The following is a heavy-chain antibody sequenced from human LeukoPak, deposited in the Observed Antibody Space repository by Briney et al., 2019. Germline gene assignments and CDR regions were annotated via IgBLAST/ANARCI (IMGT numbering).Heavy chain of an antibody. CDR3: ARRAYSTAYWKHFDS. Sequence: SETLSLTCTVSGGSISSYYWSWIRQPPGKGLEWIGYIYYSGTTKYNPSLKSRVTISVDTSKNQFSLKLSSVTAADTAVYYCARRAYSTAYWKHFDSWGQGTLVTVSS. CDR2: IYYSGTT. D-gene: IGHD1-1*01. J-gene: IGHJ4*02. V-gene: IGHV4-59*01. CDR1: GGSISSYY.